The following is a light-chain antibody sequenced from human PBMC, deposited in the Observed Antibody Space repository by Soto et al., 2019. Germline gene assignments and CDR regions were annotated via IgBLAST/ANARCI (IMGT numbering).Light chain of an antibody. CDR1: SSDVGGYNY. CDR3: SSYTSSSTLPFV. CDR2: EVS. Sequence: LTQPASVSWSPGQSITISCTGTSSDVGGYNYVSWYQQHPGKAPKLMIYEVSNRPSGVSNRFSGSKSGNTASLTISGLQAEDEADYYCSSYTSSSTLPFVFGTGTKVTVL. V-gene: IGLV2-14*01. J-gene: IGLJ1*01.